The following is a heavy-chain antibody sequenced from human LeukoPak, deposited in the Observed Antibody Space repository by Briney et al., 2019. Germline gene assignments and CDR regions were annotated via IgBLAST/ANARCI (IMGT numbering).Heavy chain of an antibody. CDR3: EAMVRGVIITFGMDV. V-gene: IGHV3-66*01. CDR2: IYSGGST. J-gene: IGHJ6*02. Sequence: PGGSLRLSCAASGFTVSSNYMSWVRQAPGKGPEWVSVIYSGGSTYYADSVRGRCTISRDNSKNTLYLQMNSLRAEDTAVYYCEAMVRGVIITFGMDVWGQGTTVTVSS. CDR1: GFTVSSNY. D-gene: IGHD3-10*01.